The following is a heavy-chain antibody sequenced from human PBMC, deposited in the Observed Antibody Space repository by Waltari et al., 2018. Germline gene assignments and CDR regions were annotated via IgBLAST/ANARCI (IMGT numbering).Heavy chain of an antibody. CDR2: INIKGNNT. Sequence: EVQLLESGGGLVQPGGSLRLSCAASGFTFSIYAMTWVRQAPGKGREGVSGINIKGNNTYNADPGGGRFTITRDNSRNTAYLQLNSLTVEDTAIYYCASMNRVEVYWGQGTLVTVSS. J-gene: IGHJ4*02. CDR1: GFTFSIYA. V-gene: IGHV3-23*05. D-gene: IGHD3-10*01. CDR3: ASMNRVEVY.